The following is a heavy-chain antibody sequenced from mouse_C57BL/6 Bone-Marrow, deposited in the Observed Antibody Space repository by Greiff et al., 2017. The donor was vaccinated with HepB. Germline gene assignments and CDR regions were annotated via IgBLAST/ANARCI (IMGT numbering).Heavy chain of an antibody. CDR1: GYAFSSSW. Sequence: VQLQQSGPELVKPGASVKISCKASGYAFSSSWMNWVKQRPGKGLEWIGRIYPGAGDTNYNGKFKGKATLTADKSSSTAYLQLSSLTSDDSAVYFCARDYYGSSYPWYFDVWGTGTTVTVSS. D-gene: IGHD1-1*01. CDR2: IYPGAGDT. J-gene: IGHJ1*03. CDR3: ARDYYGSSYPWYFDV. V-gene: IGHV1-82*01.